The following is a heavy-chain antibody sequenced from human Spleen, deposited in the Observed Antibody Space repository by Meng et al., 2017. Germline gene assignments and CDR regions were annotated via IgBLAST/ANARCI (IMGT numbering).Heavy chain of an antibody. V-gene: IGHV3-30*07. D-gene: IGHD6-13*01. CDR3: ARDQYTSSWINYFDS. Sequence: GESLKISCAASGFTFSSYAMYWVRQAPGKGLEWVAVISYDGNSKSYADSVKGRFTISRDNSKNTLYLQMNSLRAEDTALYYCARDQYTSSWINYFDSWGQGTLVTVSS. CDR1: GFTFSSYA. CDR2: ISYDGNSK. J-gene: IGHJ4*02.